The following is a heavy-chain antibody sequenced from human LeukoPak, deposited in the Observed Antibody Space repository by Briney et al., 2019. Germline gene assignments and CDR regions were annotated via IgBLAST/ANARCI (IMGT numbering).Heavy chain of an antibody. Sequence: ASVKVSCKASGYTFTDYYVHRVRQAPGQGLEWMGIINPSGGTTNYAQKFQGRLTMTRDTSTSTVYMELSRLRSEDTAVYYCARDLAIIVLLGTSPMGWFDPWGQGTLVTVSS. D-gene: IGHD3-3*01. CDR1: GYTFTDYY. J-gene: IGHJ5*02. V-gene: IGHV1-46*01. CDR3: ARDLAIIVLLGTSPMGWFDP. CDR2: INPSGGTT.